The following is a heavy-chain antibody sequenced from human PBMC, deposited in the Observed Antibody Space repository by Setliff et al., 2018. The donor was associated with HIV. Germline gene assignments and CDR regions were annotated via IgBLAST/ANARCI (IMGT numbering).Heavy chain of an antibody. D-gene: IGHD3-10*01. CDR1: GFSINHYD. V-gene: IGHV3-48*03. CDR3: AYYSLGSFYLGYYYYHGMDV. J-gene: IGHJ6*02. CDR2: ISSSGETK. Sequence: PGGSLRLSCVASGFSINHYDMNWVRQPPGKGLEWVSHISSSGETKYYADSVRGRFSVSRDNTQNSVYLQMLSLSAEDTAIYYCAYYSLGSFYLGYYYYHGMDVWGRGTTVTVSS.